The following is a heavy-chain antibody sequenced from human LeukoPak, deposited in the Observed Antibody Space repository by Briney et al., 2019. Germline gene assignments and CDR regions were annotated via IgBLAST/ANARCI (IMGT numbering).Heavy chain of an antibody. CDR3: ARLGGYGYFDY. V-gene: IGHV4-59*01. D-gene: IGHD5-12*01. Sequence: SETLSLTCTVSGGSISSYYWSWVRQPPGKGLEWIGYIYYSGSTNYNPSLKSRVTVSVDTSKSQFSLKLSSVTAADTAVYYCARLGGYGYFDYWGQGTLVTVSS. J-gene: IGHJ4*02. CDR2: IYYSGST. CDR1: GGSISSYY.